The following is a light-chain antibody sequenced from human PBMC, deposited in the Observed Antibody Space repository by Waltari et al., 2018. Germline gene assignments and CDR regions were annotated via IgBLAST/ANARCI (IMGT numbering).Light chain of an antibody. CDR1: SSDVGGFNY. J-gene: IGLJ1*01. Sequence: QSALTQPASVSGSPGQSITISCTGTSSDVGGFNYVPWYQQYPGKAPKLMIFEVSNRPSWVSNRFSGSKSGNTASLTISGLKAEDEADYYCSSFTSSSVYVFGTGTKVTVL. CDR2: EVS. CDR3: SSFTSSSVYV. V-gene: IGLV2-14*01.